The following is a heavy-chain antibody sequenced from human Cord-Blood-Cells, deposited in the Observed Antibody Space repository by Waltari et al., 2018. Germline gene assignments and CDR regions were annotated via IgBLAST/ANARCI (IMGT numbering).Heavy chain of an antibody. J-gene: IGHJ4*02. D-gene: IGHD2-2*01. V-gene: IGHV3-30*18. CDR2: ISYDGSNK. Sequence: QVQLVESGGGVVQPGRSLRLSCAASGFTFSSYGMHWVRQAPGKGLEWVAVISYDGSNKYYADSVKGRVTISRDNSKNTLYLQMNSLRAEDTAVYYCAKDSSTSCFDYWGQGTLVTVSS. CDR3: AKDSSTSCFDY. CDR1: GFTFSSYG.